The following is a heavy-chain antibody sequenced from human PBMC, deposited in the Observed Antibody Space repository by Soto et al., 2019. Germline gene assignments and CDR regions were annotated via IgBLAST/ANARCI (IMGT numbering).Heavy chain of an antibody. CDR1: GGSISSSGYH. CDR3: ARSSQHYYGMDV. V-gene: IGHV4-31*03. CDR2: IYYSGST. Sequence: QAQLQESGPGLVKPSQTLSLTCTVTGGSISSSGYHWSWIRQHPGKGLEWIGYIYYSGSTYYNPSLKSRVTISVDTSKTQFSLKLNSVTAADTAVYYCARSSQHYYGMDVWGQGTTVTVSS. J-gene: IGHJ6*02.